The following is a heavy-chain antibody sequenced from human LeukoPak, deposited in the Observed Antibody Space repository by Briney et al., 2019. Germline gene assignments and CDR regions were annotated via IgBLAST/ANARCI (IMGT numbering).Heavy chain of an antibody. Sequence: PGGSLRLSCAASGFTFSSYAMHWVRQAPGKGLEWVAVISYDGSNKYYADSVKGRFTISRDNSKNTLYLQMNSLRAEDTAVYYCARDHIVVXPAXXXXYXGXDVWXXGTTVTV. CDR2: ISYDGSNK. D-gene: IGHD2-2*01. V-gene: IGHV3-30-3*01. CDR3: ARDHIVVXPAXXXXYXGXDV. CDR1: GFTFSSYA. J-gene: IGHJ6*01.